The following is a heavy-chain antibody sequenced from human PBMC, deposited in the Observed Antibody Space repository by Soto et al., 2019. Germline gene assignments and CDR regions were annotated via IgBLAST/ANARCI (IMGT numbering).Heavy chain of an antibody. V-gene: IGHV1-2*02. CDR3: ARDSHPGATDYYYYGMDV. D-gene: IGHD1-26*01. CDR2: INPNSGGT. CDR1: GYTFTGYY. Sequence: GASVKVSCKASGYTFTGYYMHWVRQAPGQGLEWMGWINPNSGGTNYAQKFQGRVTMTRDTSISTAYMELSRLRSDDTAAYYCARDSHPGATDYYYYGMDVWGQGTTVTVSS. J-gene: IGHJ6*02.